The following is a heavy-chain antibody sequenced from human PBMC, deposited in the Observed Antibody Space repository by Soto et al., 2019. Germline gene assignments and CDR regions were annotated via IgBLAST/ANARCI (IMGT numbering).Heavy chain of an antibody. Sequence: EVQLLDSGGGLEQPGGSLRLSCAASGFTFSSHAMSWVRQAPGKGLEWVSAISGSGGSTYYADSVKGRFTSSRDNSKNTLYLQMNSLRTEDTAVYYCTCGDGDYVGYFDYWGQGTLVTVSS. CDR3: TCGDGDYVGYFDY. CDR1: GFTFSSHA. V-gene: IGHV3-23*01. J-gene: IGHJ4*02. D-gene: IGHD4-17*01. CDR2: ISGSGGST.